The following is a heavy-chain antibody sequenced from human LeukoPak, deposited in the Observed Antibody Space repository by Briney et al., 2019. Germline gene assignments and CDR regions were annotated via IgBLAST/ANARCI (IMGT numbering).Heavy chain of an antibody. J-gene: IGHJ4*02. CDR3: AKSVSWSYGGPFDY. D-gene: IGHD1-26*01. CDR2: ISYDGSNK. Sequence: PGWSLRLSCAASGFTFSSYGMHWVRQAPGKGLEWVAVISYDGSNKYYADSVKGRFTISRDNSKNTLYLQMNSLRAEDTAVYYCAKSVSWSYGGPFDYWGRGTLVTVSS. CDR1: GFTFSSYG. V-gene: IGHV3-30*18.